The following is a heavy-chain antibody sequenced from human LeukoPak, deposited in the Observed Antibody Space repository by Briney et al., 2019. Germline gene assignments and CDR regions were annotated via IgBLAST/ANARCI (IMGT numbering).Heavy chain of an antibody. Sequence: SETLSLTCTVSGGSISSGRYYWSWIRKPAGKGLEWIGHIYASGSSNYNPSLKSRVTISVDTSKNQFSLNLSSVTAADTAVYYCARDWGLLATSGRGALDIWGQGTMVTVSS. CDR2: IYASGSS. CDR1: GGSISSGRYY. CDR3: ARDWGLLATSGRGALDI. V-gene: IGHV4-61*09. D-gene: IGHD2-15*01. J-gene: IGHJ3*02.